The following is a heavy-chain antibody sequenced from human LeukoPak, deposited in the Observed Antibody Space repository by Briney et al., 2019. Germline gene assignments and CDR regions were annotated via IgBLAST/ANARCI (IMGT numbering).Heavy chain of an antibody. CDR3: AKEVVVVPAVMDY. J-gene: IGHJ4*02. CDR2: MNPNSGNT. CDR1: GYTFTSYD. V-gene: IGHV1-8*01. D-gene: IGHD2-2*01. Sequence: ASVKVSCKASGYTFTSYDINWVRQATGQGLEWMGWMNPNSGNTGYAQKFQGRVTMTRNTSISTAYMELSSLRSEDTAVYYCAKEVVVVPAVMDYWGQGTLVTVSS.